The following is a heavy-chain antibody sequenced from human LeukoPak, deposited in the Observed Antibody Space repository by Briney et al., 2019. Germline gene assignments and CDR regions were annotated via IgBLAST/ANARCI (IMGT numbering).Heavy chain of an antibody. Sequence: SETLSLTCTVSGGSISSYYWTWIRQPPGKGLEWIGYIYYNGGTNYNPSLKSRVTISVDTSKNQFSLKLRSVTSADTAVYYCARGRYSGPRNFDYWGQGTLVTVSS. J-gene: IGHJ4*02. CDR3: ARGRYSGPRNFDY. CDR2: IYYNGGT. D-gene: IGHD5-12*01. CDR1: GGSISSYY. V-gene: IGHV4-59*01.